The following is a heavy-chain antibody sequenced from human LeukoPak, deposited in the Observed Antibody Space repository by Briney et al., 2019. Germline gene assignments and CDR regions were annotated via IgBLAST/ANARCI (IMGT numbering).Heavy chain of an antibody. Sequence: GGSLRLSCAASGFTFSSYSMNWVRQAPGKGLEWVSSISSSSSYIYYADSVKGRFTISRDNAKNSLYLQMDSLRAEDTAVYYCAREALPIVVVPAAIGYWGQGTLVTVSS. J-gene: IGHJ4*02. CDR1: GFTFSSYS. CDR3: AREALPIVVVPAAIGY. D-gene: IGHD2-2*01. CDR2: ISSSSSYI. V-gene: IGHV3-21*01.